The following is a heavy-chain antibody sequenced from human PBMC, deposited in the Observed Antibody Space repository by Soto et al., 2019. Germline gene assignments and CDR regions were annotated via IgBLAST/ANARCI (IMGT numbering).Heavy chain of an antibody. V-gene: IGHV1-69*01. CDR2: IIPMFGTA. Sequence: QVQLVQSGPEERKPGSSVKVSCTASGGTFSTSAISWVRQAPGRGLEWMGGIIPMFGTARYAQGFQDRVTITADESTSTAYMQLSSLRSDDAAVYYCAKDFGHGHCSGGSCYTLDHWGQGTLVVVSS. CDR3: AKDFGHGHCSGGSCYTLDH. D-gene: IGHD2-15*01. CDR1: GGTFSTSA. J-gene: IGHJ4*02.